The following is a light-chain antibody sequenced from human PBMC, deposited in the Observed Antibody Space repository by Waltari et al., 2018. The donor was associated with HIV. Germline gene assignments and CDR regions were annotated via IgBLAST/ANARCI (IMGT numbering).Light chain of an antibody. Sequence: EIVLTHYPVTLSLSPGERATFPCRATQSVSSSYLVWYQQKPGQAPRLLIYGASSRATGIPDRFSGSGSGTDFTLTISRLEPEDFAVYYCQQYGSSLGTFGGGTKVEIK. J-gene: IGKJ4*01. CDR2: GAS. CDR3: QQYGSSLGT. V-gene: IGKV3-20*01. CDR1: QSVSSSY.